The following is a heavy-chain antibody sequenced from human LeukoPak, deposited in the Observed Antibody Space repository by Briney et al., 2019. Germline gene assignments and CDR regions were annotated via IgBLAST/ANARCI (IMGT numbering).Heavy chain of an antibody. V-gene: IGHV1-3*01. J-gene: IGHJ6*02. D-gene: IGHD3-22*01. CDR1: GYTFTSYA. CDR3: ARDKRNTMIVVVSHYYYYYGMDV. CDR2: INAGNGNT. Sequence: ASVKVSCKASGYTFTSYAMHWVRQAPGQRLEWMGWINAGNGNTKYSQKFQGRVTITRDTSASTAYMELSSLRSEDTAVYSCARDKRNTMIVVVSHYYYYYGMDVWGQGTTVTVSS.